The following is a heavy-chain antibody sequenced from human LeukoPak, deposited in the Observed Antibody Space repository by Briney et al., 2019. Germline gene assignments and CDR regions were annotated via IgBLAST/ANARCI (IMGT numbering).Heavy chain of an antibody. V-gene: IGHV1-18*01. CDR2: ISAYNGNT. CDR3: ARVWGRDIVATTEGSFDY. CDR1: GYTFTSYG. Sequence: EASVKVSCKASGYTFTSYGISWVRQAPGQGLEWMGWISAYNGNTNYAQKLQGRVTMTTDTSTSTAYMELRSLRSDDTAVYYCARVWGRDIVATTEGSFDYWGQGTLVTVSS. J-gene: IGHJ4*02. D-gene: IGHD5-12*01.